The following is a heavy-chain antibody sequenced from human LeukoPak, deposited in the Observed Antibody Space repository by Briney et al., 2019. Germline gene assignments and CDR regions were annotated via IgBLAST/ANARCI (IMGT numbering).Heavy chain of an antibody. V-gene: IGHV3-30-3*01. CDR3: ARSEVPNIVVVPAAIGIDY. CDR2: ISYDGSNK. J-gene: IGHJ4*02. D-gene: IGHD2-2*02. CDR1: GFTFSSYA. Sequence: PGGSLRLACAASGFTFSSYAMHWVRQAPGKGLEWVAVISYDGSNKYYADSVKGRFTISRDNSKNTLYLQMNSLRAEDTAVYYCARSEVPNIVVVPAAIGIDYWGQGTLVTVSS.